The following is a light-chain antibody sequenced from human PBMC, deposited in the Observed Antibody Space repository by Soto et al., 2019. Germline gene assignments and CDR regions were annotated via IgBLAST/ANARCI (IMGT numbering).Light chain of an antibody. Sequence: QSALTQPASVSGSPGQSIAISCTGTSSDVGGYNYVSWYQQHPGKAPKLMISEVSKRPSGVPDRFSGSKSGNTASLTISGLQAEDEADYYCCSYAGSYVFGTGTKVTVL. V-gene: IGLV2-11*01. CDR1: SSDVGGYNY. CDR2: EVS. CDR3: CSYAGSYV. J-gene: IGLJ1*01.